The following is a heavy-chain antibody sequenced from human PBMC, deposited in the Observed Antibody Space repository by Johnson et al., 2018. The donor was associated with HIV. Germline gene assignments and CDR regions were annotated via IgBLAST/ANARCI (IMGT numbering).Heavy chain of an antibody. Sequence: QEQLVESGGGVVQPGRSLRLSCAASGFTFSSYAMHWVRQAPGKGLEWVAVISYDGSNKYYADSVKGRFTISRDNSKNTLYLQMNSLRAEDTAVYYCAKGLHIVVEGDAFDIWGQGTMVTVSS. CDR3: AKGLHIVVEGDAFDI. V-gene: IGHV3-30*04. CDR2: ISYDGSNK. D-gene: IGHD2-21*01. CDR1: GFTFSSYA. J-gene: IGHJ3*02.